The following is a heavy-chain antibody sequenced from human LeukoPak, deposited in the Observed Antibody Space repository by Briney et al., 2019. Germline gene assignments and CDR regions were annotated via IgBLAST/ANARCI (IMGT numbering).Heavy chain of an antibody. CDR2: IYPGDSDT. CDR1: GYIFNSYW. V-gene: IGHV5-51*01. D-gene: IGHD6-19*01. Sequence: GESLKISCKCSGYIFNSYWIGLVRQMPGKGLEWMGIIYPGDSDTRYSPSFQGQVTISANKSISTAYLQWSSLKASDTAMYYGARQRFPGTALAGTDYWGQGTLVTVSS. CDR3: ARQRFPGTALAGTDY. J-gene: IGHJ4*02.